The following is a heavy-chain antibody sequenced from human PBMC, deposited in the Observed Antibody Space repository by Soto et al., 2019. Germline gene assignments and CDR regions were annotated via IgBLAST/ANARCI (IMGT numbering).Heavy chain of an antibody. CDR3: ASSITGTLDAFDI. CDR1: GYTFTSYG. D-gene: IGHD1-20*01. Sequence: GASVKVSCKASGYTFTSYGISWVRQAPGQGLEWMGWISAYNGNTNYAQKLQGRVTMATDTSTSTAYMELRSLRSDDTAVYYCASSITGTLDAFDIWGQGTMVTVSS. J-gene: IGHJ3*02. V-gene: IGHV1-18*01. CDR2: ISAYNGNT.